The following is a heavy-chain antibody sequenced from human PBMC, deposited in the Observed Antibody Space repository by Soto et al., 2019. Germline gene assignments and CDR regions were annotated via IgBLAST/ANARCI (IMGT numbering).Heavy chain of an antibody. V-gene: IGHV3-30-3*01. Sequence: SLGLSCVASGLTSSRLAIPWVRHSPVKGLAWVAVISYDGSNTHYAESVKGRFNISRDDSKNTGYLQMNNLRKKDSAVYYCTRTHGMFLSYYSYVMDDWGQGTTVTVSS. CDR3: TRTHGMFLSYYSYVMDD. CDR1: GLTSSRLA. D-gene: IGHD3-10*02. J-gene: IGHJ6*02. CDR2: ISYDGSNT.